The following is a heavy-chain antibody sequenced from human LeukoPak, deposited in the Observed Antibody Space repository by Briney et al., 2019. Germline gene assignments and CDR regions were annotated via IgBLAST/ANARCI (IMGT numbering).Heavy chain of an antibody. D-gene: IGHD3-22*01. CDR3: ASPLPRYYYDSSGHDDFDI. J-gene: IGHJ3*02. CDR2: IIPIFGTA. Sequence: ASVKVSCKASGGTFSSYAISLVRQAPGQGLEWMGGIIPIFGTANYAQKFQGRVTITTDESTSTAYMELSSLRSEDTAVYYCASPLPRYYYDSSGHDDFDIWGQGTMVTVSS. CDR1: GGTFSSYA. V-gene: IGHV1-69*05.